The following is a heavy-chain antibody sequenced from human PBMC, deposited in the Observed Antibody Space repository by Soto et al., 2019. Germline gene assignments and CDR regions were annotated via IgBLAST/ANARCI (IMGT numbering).Heavy chain of an antibody. Sequence: QVQLQESGPGLVKPSQTLSLTCTVSGGSISSGGYYWSWIRQHPGKGLEWIGYIYYSGSTYYNPSLKSRVTISVDTSKNQFSLKLSSVTAADTAVYYCARGDGEAIVFSARYFDLWGRGTLVTVSS. CDR3: ARGDGEAIVFSARYFDL. V-gene: IGHV4-31*03. CDR2: IYYSGST. CDR1: GGSISSGGYY. D-gene: IGHD5-18*01. J-gene: IGHJ2*01.